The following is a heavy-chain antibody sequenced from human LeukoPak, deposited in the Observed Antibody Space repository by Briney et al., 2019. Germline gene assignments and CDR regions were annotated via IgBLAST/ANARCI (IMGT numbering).Heavy chain of an antibody. CDR2: ISGCGGST. CDR3: AKDVNYWYNY. V-gene: IGHV3-23*01. Sequence: GGSLRLSCAASGFTFSSYAMSWVRQAPGNGLEWVSAISGCGGSTYYADSVTRRFTISRDNSKNTLYLQMNSLRAEDTAVYYCAKDVNYWYNYWGQGTLVTVSS. D-gene: IGHD2-8*02. J-gene: IGHJ4*02. CDR1: GFTFSSYA.